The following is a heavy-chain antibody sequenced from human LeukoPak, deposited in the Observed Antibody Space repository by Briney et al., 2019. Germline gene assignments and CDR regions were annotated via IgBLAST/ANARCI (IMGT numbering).Heavy chain of an antibody. J-gene: IGHJ4*02. V-gene: IGHV4-30-4*07. CDR3: ARGVTSHIAAGAYLG. CDR2: IYYSGST. Sequence: PSQTLPLTCAVSGGSISSGGYSWSWIRQPPGKGLEWIGYIYYSGSTYYNPSLKSRVTISVDTSKNQFSLKLSSVTAADTAVYYCARGVTSHIAAGAYLGWGQGTLVTVSS. D-gene: IGHD6-13*01. CDR1: GGSISSGGYS.